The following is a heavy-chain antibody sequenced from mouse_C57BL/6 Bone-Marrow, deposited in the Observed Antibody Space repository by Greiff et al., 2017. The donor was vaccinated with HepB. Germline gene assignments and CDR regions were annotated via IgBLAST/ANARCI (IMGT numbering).Heavy chain of an antibody. J-gene: IGHJ1*03. CDR1: GYTFTSYW. CDR3: ARTKAPVVARYFDV. CDR2: IDPANGNT. V-gene: IGHV14-3*01. Sequence: EVQLQQPGTELVKPGASVKLSCKASGYTFTSYWMHWVKQRPGQGLEWIGRIDPANGNTKYAPKFQGKATITADTSSNTAYLQLSSLTSEDTAIYYCARTKAPVVARYFDVWGTGTTVTVSS. D-gene: IGHD1-1*01.